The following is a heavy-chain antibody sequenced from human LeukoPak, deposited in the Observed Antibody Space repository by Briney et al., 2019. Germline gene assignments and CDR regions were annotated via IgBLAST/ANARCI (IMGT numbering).Heavy chain of an antibody. Sequence: GGSLRLSCAASGFTFSSYAMHWVRQAPGKGLEWVAVIWYDGSSKYYADSVKGRFTISRDNSKNTLYLQMNSLRAEDTAVYYCAKLSGAGPTYYYYGMDVWGQGTTVTVSS. CDR1: GFTFSSYA. CDR3: AKLSGAGPTYYYYGMDV. CDR2: IWYDGSSK. V-gene: IGHV3-33*06. J-gene: IGHJ6*02. D-gene: IGHD3-10*01.